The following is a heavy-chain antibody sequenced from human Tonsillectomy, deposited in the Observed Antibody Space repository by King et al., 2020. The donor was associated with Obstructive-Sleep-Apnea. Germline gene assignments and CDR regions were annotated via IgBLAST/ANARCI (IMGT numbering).Heavy chain of an antibody. CDR3: ARDRVDYGDYYFDY. D-gene: IGHD4-17*01. CDR1: GGSISSGDYY. Sequence: QLQESGPGLVKPSQTLSLTCTVSGGSISSGDYYWSWIRQPQGKGLEWLGYISYSGSTYYNPSLKSRVTISVDTSKNQFSPKLSPVTSADTAVYYCARDRVDYGDYYFDYWGQGTLVPVSS. CDR2: ISYSGST. J-gene: IGHJ4*02. V-gene: IGHV4-30-4*01.